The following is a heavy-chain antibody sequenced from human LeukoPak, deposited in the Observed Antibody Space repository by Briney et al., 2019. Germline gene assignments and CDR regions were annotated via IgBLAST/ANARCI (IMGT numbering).Heavy chain of an antibody. CDR1: GFTFSRDW. V-gene: IGHV3-74*01. CDR2: MNSDGSTT. D-gene: IGHD3-16*01. Sequence: VGSLRLSSAASGFTFSRDWMHWVPQAPGKRVVWVSRMNSDGSTTNYADSVKGRFTISRDNSKNTLYLQMNSLRAEDTAVYYCVRALMGASDHWGQGSLVTVSS. CDR3: VRALMGASDH. J-gene: IGHJ4*02.